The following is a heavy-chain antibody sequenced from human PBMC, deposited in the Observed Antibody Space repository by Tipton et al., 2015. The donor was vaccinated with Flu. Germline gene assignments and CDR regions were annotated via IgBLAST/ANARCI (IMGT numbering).Heavy chain of an antibody. CDR2: ISAYNGNT. J-gene: IGHJ4*02. D-gene: IGHD6-19*01. V-gene: IGHV1-18*01. Sequence: QLVQSGAEMKKPGASVKVSCKASGYTFTSYGINWVRQAPGQGLEWMGWISAYNGNTKYAQKFQGRVTMTTDTSTRTPYMELRSRRSDDTAVYYCARDGIIAVAGILGYWGQGTSVTVSS. CDR3: ARDGIIAVAGILGY. CDR1: GYTFTSYG.